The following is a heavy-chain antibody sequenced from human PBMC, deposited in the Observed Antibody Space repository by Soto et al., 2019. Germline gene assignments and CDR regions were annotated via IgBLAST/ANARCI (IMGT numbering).Heavy chain of an antibody. Sequence: GGSLRLSCAASGFTFSSYAMRWVRQAPGKGLEWVAVISYDGSNKYYADSVKGRFTISRDNSKNTLYLQMSSLRSEDTAVYYCASPVIRGVVVPAAIRMDYYYGMDVWGQGTTVTVSS. J-gene: IGHJ6*02. CDR1: GFTFSSYA. CDR3: ASPVIRGVVVPAAIRMDYYYGMDV. CDR2: ISYDGSNK. V-gene: IGHV3-30-3*01. D-gene: IGHD2-2*02.